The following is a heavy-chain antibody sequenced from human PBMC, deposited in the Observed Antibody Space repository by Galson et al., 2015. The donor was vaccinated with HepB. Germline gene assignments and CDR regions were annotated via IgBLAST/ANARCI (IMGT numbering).Heavy chain of an antibody. CDR2: IYSGGST. CDR1: GFTVSSNY. V-gene: IGHV3-66*01. CDR3: ARTNYDFWSGFIDY. D-gene: IGHD3-3*01. J-gene: IGHJ4*02. Sequence: SLRLSCAASGFTVSSNYMSWVRQAPGKGLEWVSVIYSGGSTYYADSVKGRFTISRDNSKNTLYPQMNSLRAEDTAVYYCARTNYDFWSGFIDYWGQGTLVTVSS.